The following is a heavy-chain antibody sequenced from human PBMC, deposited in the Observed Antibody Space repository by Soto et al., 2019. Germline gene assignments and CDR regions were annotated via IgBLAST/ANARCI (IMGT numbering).Heavy chain of an antibody. D-gene: IGHD1-7*01. CDR1: GYTFTSYD. J-gene: IGHJ6*02. CDR2: MNPNSGNT. V-gene: IGHV1-8*01. CDR3: AREYNRNFYSSYYYGMDV. Sequence: QVQLVQSGAEVKKPGASVKVSCKASGYTFTSYDINGVRQATGQGLERMGWMNPNSGNTGYAQKFQGRVTMTRNTSNSTAYMELSSLRSEDTAVYYCAREYNRNFYSSYYYGMDVWGQGTTVTVSS.